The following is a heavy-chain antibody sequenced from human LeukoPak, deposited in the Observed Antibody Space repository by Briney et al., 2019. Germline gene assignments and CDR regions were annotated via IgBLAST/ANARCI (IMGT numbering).Heavy chain of an antibody. Sequence: PSQTLSLTCTVSGGSISSGDYYWSWIRQPPGKGLEWIGYIYYSGSTYYNPSLKSRVTISVDTSKNQFSLKLSSVTAADTAVYYCARKRTAMAKQNWFDPWGQGTLVTVSS. J-gene: IGHJ5*02. CDR1: GGSISSGDYY. D-gene: IGHD5-18*01. V-gene: IGHV4-30-4*01. CDR2: IYYSGST. CDR3: ARKRTAMAKQNWFDP.